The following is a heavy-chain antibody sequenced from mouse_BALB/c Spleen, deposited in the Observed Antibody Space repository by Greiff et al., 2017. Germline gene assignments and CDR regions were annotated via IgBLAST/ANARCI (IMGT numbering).Heavy chain of an antibody. CDR2: ISTYYGDA. CDR1: GYTFTDYA. D-gene: IGHD2-4*01. J-gene: IGHJ4*01. Sequence: VQLQQSGAELVRPGVSVKISCKGSGYTFTDYAMHWVKQSHAKSLEWIGVISTYYGDASYNQKFKGKATMTVDKSSSTAYMELARLTSEDSAIYYCARGGDYQIFYAMDYWGQGTSVTVSS. V-gene: IGHV1S137*01. CDR3: ARGGDYQIFYAMDY.